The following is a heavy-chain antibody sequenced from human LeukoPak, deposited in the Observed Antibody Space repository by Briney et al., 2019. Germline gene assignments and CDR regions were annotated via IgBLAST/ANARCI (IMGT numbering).Heavy chain of an antibody. CDR1: GGSFSGYY. D-gene: IGHD2-2*01. Sequence: PSETLSLTCAVYGGSFSGYYWSWIRQPPGKGLEWIGEINHSGSTNYNPSLKSRVTISVDTSKNQFSLKLSSVTAADTAVYYCARGLVSVVPAAIVYYYYYMDVWGKGTTVTASS. CDR3: ARGLVSVVPAAIVYYYYYMDV. CDR2: INHSGST. V-gene: IGHV4-34*01. J-gene: IGHJ6*03.